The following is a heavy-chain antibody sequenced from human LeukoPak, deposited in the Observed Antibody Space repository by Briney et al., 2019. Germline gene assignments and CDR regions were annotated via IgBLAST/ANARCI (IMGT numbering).Heavy chain of an antibody. Sequence: PGGSLRLSCAASGFTFSSYGMSWVRQAPGKGLEWVSAISGSGGSTYYADSVKGRFTISRDNSKNTLYLQTNSLRAEDTAVYYCAIGGIGHYFDYWGQGTLVTVSS. J-gene: IGHJ4*02. CDR2: ISGSGGST. CDR3: AIGGIGHYFDY. CDR1: GFTFSSYG. V-gene: IGHV3-23*01. D-gene: IGHD3-16*01.